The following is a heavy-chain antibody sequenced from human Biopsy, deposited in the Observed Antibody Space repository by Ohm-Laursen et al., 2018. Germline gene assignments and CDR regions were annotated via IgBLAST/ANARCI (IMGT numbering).Heavy chain of an antibody. CDR3: TRSAGYGYDY. V-gene: IGHV3-73*01. CDR1: GFNLSAFA. Sequence: SLRLSCAASGFNLSAFALHWVRQAPGRGLEWVGRIKKKSNNDATAYAESMKGRFSTFRDDSKSTSFLQMNSLKIEDTAVYFCTRSAGYGYDYWGQGILVTVSS. J-gene: IGHJ4*02. D-gene: IGHD5-12*01. CDR2: IKKKSNNDAT.